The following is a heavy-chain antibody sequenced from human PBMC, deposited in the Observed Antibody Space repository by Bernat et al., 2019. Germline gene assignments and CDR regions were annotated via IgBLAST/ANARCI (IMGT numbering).Heavy chain of an antibody. Sequence: QLQLQESGPGLVKPSETLSLTCTVSGGSISSSIYYWGWIRQPPGKGLEWIGSIYYSGSTYYNPSLKSRVTISVDTSKNQFSLKLSSVTAADTAVYYCARSPYDSSGYQSTFDYWGQGTLVTVSS. CDR1: GGSISSSIYY. D-gene: IGHD3-22*01. CDR2: IYYSGST. V-gene: IGHV4-39*01. CDR3: ARSPYDSSGYQSTFDY. J-gene: IGHJ4*02.